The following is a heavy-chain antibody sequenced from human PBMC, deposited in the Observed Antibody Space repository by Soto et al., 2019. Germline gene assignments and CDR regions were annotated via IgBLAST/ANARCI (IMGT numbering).Heavy chain of an antibody. Sequence: SETLSLTCTVSGGSISSYYWSWIRQPPGKGLEWIGYIYYSGSTNYNPSLKSRVTISVDTSKNQFSLKLSSVTAADTAVYYCATSYGDYDLFFDYWGQGTLVTVSS. J-gene: IGHJ4*02. CDR1: GGSISSYY. D-gene: IGHD4-17*01. V-gene: IGHV4-59*08. CDR3: ATSYGDYDLFFDY. CDR2: IYYSGST.